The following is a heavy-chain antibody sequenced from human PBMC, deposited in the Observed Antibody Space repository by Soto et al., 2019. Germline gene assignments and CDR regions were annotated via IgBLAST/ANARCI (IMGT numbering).Heavy chain of an antibody. CDR3: ARDPRLAD. CDR1: GGAIDSYS. CDR2: VSYGGVT. J-gene: IGHJ4*02. D-gene: IGHD2-21*01. V-gene: IGHV4-59*01. Sequence: QESGPRLVKPSETLSLTCNVSGGAIDSYSWNWLRQSPGKGLDWIGYVSYGGVTRYNPSLESRVTVSVDTSKNQVSLTLTSLTAADTAVYYCARDPRLADWGQGTLVTVSS.